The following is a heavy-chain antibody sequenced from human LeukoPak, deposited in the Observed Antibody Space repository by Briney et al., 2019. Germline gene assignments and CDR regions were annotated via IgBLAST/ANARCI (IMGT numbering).Heavy chain of an antibody. CDR3: AKGDDYSSSPGRY. D-gene: IGHD6-6*01. CDR1: GFTFSSYA. V-gene: IGHV3-23*01. Sequence: QPGGSLRLSRAASGFTFSSYAMNWVRQAPGKGLEWVSAISSSGDSTYYADSVKGRFTISRDSSKNTLYLQMNSLRAEDTAVYYCAKGDDYSSSPGRYWGQGTLVTVSS. CDR2: ISSSGDST. J-gene: IGHJ4*02.